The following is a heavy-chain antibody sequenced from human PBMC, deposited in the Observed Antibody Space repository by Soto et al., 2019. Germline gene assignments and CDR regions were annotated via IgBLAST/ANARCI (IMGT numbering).Heavy chain of an antibody. J-gene: IGHJ4*02. D-gene: IGHD3-10*01. CDR3: AKVSTVVLFGELFWDY. CDR1: GFTFSSYA. CDR2: ISGSGGST. Sequence: EVQLLESGGGLVQPGGSLRLSCAASGFTFSSYAMSWVRQAPGKGLEWVSAISGSGGSTYYADSVKGRLTITRDKSKNSMYLLMNRLRAGDTAVYYCAKVSTVVLFGELFWDYWGQGSLVTVSS. V-gene: IGHV3-23*01.